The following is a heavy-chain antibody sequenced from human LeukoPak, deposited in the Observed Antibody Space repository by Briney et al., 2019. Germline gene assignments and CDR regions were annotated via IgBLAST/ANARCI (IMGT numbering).Heavy chain of an antibody. CDR2: ISYDGSNK. D-gene: IGHD2-21*02. CDR3: AKDRLLNCRGDCYIFDY. V-gene: IGHV3-30*04. CDR1: GFTFSSYA. J-gene: IGHJ4*02. Sequence: GGSLRLSCAASGFTFSSYAMHWVRQAPGKGLEWVAVISYDGSNKYYADSVKGRFSISRDNSKNTLYLQVNGLRTEDTAVYYCAKDRLLNCRGDCYIFDYWGQGTVVTVSS.